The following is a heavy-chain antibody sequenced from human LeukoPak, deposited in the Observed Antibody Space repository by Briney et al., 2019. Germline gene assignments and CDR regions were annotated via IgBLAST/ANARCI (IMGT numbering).Heavy chain of an antibody. Sequence: GGSLRLSCAASGFTFSSYAMHWVRQAPGKGLEWVAVISYDGSNKYYADSVKGRFTISRDNSKNTLDLQMNSLRAEDTAVYYCARDRYDILTGYNNWFDPWGQGTLVTVSS. J-gene: IGHJ5*02. V-gene: IGHV3-30*04. CDR1: GFTFSSYA. CDR3: ARDRYDILTGYNNWFDP. CDR2: ISYDGSNK. D-gene: IGHD3-9*01.